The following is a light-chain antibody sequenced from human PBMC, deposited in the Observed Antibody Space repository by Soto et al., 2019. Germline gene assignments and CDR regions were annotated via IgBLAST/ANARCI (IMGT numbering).Light chain of an antibody. CDR1: NNDVGGYES. CDR3: SSYTSSSLYV. Sequence: QSVLTQPASVSGSPGQSITMSCTGTNNDVGGYESVSWYQQHAGRAPKLIIYDVSNRPSGVSGRVSGSKFGNTASLTISGLQAEDEADYYCSSYTSSSLYVFGTGTKLTVL. J-gene: IGLJ1*01. CDR2: DVS. V-gene: IGLV2-14*01.